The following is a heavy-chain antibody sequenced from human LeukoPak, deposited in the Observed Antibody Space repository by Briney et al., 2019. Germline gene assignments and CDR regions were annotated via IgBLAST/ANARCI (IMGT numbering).Heavy chain of an antibody. J-gene: IGHJ6*02. D-gene: IGHD6-19*01. V-gene: IGHV4-59*08. CDR1: GDSISSYY. CDR3: ARLGAVAAYYYYYGMDV. CDR2: IYYSGST. Sequence: PSETLSLTCTVSGDSISSYYWSWIRQPPGKGLEWIGYIYYSGSTNCNPSLKSRVTISVDTSKNQFSLKLSSVTAADTAVYYCARLGAVAAYYYYYGMDVWGQGTTVTVSS.